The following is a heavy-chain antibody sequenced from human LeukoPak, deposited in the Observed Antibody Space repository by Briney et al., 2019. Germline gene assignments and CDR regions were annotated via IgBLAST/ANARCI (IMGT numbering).Heavy chain of an antibody. Sequence: GGSLRLSCTASGFTFGDYPMSWFRQAPGKGLEWVGFIGSKAYGGTTEYAASVKGRFTISRDDSKSIAYLQMNSLKAEDTAVYCCTRGLPFLEWLSSLWGQGTLVIVSS. V-gene: IGHV3-49*03. J-gene: IGHJ4*02. CDR2: IGSKAYGGTT. D-gene: IGHD3-3*01. CDR1: GFTFGDYP. CDR3: TRGLPFLEWLSSL.